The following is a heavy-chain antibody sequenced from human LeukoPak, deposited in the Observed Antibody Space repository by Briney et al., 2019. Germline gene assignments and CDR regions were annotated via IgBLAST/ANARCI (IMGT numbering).Heavy chain of an antibody. CDR3: ARDDDVVATMGS. V-gene: IGHV1-8*01. CDR2: MNPNSGNT. Sequence: APVKVSCKASGYTFTSYDINWVRQATGQGLEWMGWMNPNSGNTGYAQKFQGRVTMTRNTSISTAYMELRSLRSDDTAVYYCARDDDVVATMGSWGQGTLVTVSS. J-gene: IGHJ5*02. D-gene: IGHD5-12*01. CDR1: GYTFTSYD.